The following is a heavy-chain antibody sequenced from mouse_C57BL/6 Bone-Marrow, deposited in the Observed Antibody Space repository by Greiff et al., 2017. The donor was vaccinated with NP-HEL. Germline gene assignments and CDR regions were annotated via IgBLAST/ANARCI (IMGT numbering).Heavy chain of an antibody. J-gene: IGHJ1*03. CDR2: IDPENGDT. CDR1: GFNIKDDY. CDR3: TTGVYSNYVMYFDV. D-gene: IGHD2-5*01. V-gene: IGHV14-4*01. Sequence: VQLQQSGAELVRPGASVKLSCTASGFNIKDDYMHWVKQRPEQGLEWIGWIDPENGDTEYASKFQGKATITADTSSNTAYLQLSSLTSEDTAVYYCTTGVYSNYVMYFDVWGTGTTVTVSA.